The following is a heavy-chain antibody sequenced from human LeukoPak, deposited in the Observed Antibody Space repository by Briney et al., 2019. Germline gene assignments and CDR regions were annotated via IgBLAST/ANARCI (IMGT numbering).Heavy chain of an antibody. CDR1: GFTFNTYT. CDR3: ARDPTSSWETAFDI. CDR2: ISSGTSYI. V-gene: IGHV3-21*01. Sequence: GGSLRLSCAAAGFTFNTYTMNWVRQAPGKGLEWVSSISSGTSYIYYADSVKGRFTISRDNAKNSLYLQMNSLRAEDTAVYYCARDPTSSWETAFDIWGQGTMVTVSS. D-gene: IGHD1-26*01. J-gene: IGHJ3*02.